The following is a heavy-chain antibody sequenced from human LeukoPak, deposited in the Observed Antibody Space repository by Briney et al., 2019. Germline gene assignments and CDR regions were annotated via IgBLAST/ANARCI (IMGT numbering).Heavy chain of an antibody. CDR3: AKDYDPYGSAYYFDY. V-gene: IGHV3-30*18. Sequence: QSGGSLRLSCEASGFTFSTYGMHWVRQAPGKGLEWVTVISYDGSNKYYADSVKGRFTISRDNSKNTLYLQMNSLRAEDTAVYYCAKDYDPYGSAYYFDYWGQGTLVTVSS. CDR2: ISYDGSNK. J-gene: IGHJ4*02. CDR1: GFTFSTYG. D-gene: IGHD3-10*01.